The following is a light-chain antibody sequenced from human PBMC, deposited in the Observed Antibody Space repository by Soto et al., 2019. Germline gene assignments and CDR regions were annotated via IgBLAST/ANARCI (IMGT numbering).Light chain of an antibody. CDR2: GAS. J-gene: IGKJ2*01. Sequence: EIVLTQSPGTLCLSPGERATLSCRASQSVTSYYLAWYQQTPGPPPKLLIYGASNRATGIPDRFSGSGSGTDFTLTISGLEPEDFALYFCNHYGTSTPYTFGQGTKVEIK. CDR1: QSVTSYY. CDR3: NHYGTSTPYT. V-gene: IGKV3-20*01.